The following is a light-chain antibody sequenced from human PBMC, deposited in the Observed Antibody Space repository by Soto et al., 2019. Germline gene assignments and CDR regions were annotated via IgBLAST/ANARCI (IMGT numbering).Light chain of an antibody. CDR1: SSNIGNNS. J-gene: IGLJ2*01. Sequence: QSVLTQPPSGSAAPGQKVTISRSGSSSNIGNNSVSWYQQLPGTAPKLLIYDNNKRPSGIPDRFSGSKSGTSATLGITGLQTGDEADYYCGAWDSSLSAVVFGGGTQLPVL. CDR3: GAWDSSLSAVV. V-gene: IGLV1-51*01. CDR2: DNN.